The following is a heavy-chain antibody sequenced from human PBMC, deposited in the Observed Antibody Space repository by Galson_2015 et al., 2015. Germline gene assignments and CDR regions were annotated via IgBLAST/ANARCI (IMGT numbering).Heavy chain of an antibody. CDR2: MNPNSGNT. CDR3: ARGRLYCSSTSCYLLPSDYYYYGMDV. J-gene: IGHJ6*02. CDR1: GYTFTSYD. V-gene: IGHV1-8*01. D-gene: IGHD2-2*01. Sequence: SVKVSCKASGYTFTSYDINWVRQATGQGLEWMGWMNPNSGNTGYAQKFQGRVTMTRNTSISTAYMELSSLRSEDTAVYYCARGRLYCSSTSCYLLPSDYYYYGMDVWGQGTTVTVSS.